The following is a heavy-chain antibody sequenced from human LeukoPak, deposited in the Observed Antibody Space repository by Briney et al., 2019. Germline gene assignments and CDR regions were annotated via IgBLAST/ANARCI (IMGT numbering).Heavy chain of an antibody. Sequence: GGSLRLSCAASGFTFSSYAMSWVRQAPGKGLEWVSAISGSGGSTYYADSVKGRFTISRDNSKNTLYLQMNSLRAEDTAVYYCAKGNLVYGSGNNFDYWGQGTLVTVSS. CDR2: ISGSGGST. D-gene: IGHD3-10*01. V-gene: IGHV3-23*01. CDR3: AKGNLVYGSGNNFDY. J-gene: IGHJ4*02. CDR1: GFTFSSYA.